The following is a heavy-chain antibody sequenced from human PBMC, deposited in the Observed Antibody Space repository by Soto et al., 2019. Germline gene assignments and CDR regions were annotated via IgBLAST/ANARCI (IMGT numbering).Heavy chain of an antibody. CDR1: GFSFRTYA. CDR3: ARDRDGGSFDY. CDR2: ITSNSRTI. D-gene: IGHD3-16*01. J-gene: IGHJ4*02. Sequence: GGSLRLSCEVSGFSFRTYAMNWVRQAPGKGLEWLSFITSNSRTIFYADSVKGRFTVSRDNAQNSLYLQMNGLKEEDTAVYSCARDRDGGSFDYWGQGTLVTVSS. V-gene: IGHV3-48*02.